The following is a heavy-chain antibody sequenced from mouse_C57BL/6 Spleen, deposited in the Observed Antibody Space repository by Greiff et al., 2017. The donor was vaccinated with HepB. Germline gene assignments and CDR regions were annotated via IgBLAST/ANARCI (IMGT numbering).Heavy chain of an antibody. CDR2: IYPGDGDT. V-gene: IGHV1-80*01. CDR3: ASRYYGSSRDYFDY. D-gene: IGHD1-1*01. J-gene: IGHJ2*01. CDR1: GYAFSSYW. Sequence: QVQLQQSGAELVKPGASVKISCKASGYAFSSYWMNWVKQRPGKGLEWIGQIYPGDGDTNYNGKFKGKATLTADKSSSTAYMQRSSLTSEDSAVYFCASRYYGSSRDYFDYWGQGTTLTVSS.